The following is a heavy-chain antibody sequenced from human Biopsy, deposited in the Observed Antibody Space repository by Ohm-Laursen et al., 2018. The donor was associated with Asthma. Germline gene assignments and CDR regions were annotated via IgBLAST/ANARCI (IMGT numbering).Heavy chain of an antibody. CDR2: IMTVFGTT. J-gene: IGHJ6*02. CDR3: ARCQVGYSSGWSLLLKKIYYSGMDV. CDR1: GGMFGNYA. Sequence: ASVKVSCNASGGMFGNYAISWVRQAPGQGLEWLGGIMTVFGTTNYAQKFQGRVTITADESTSTAYMEVTSLRSEDTAIYYCARCQVGYSSGWSLLLKKIYYSGMDVWGQGTAVTVSS. D-gene: IGHD6-19*01. V-gene: IGHV1-69*13.